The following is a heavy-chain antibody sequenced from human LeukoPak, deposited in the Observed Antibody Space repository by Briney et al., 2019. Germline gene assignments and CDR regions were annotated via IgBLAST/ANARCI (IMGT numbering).Heavy chain of an antibody. Sequence: PGGSLRLSCVASGFTFSSYAMSWVRQAPGKGLEWVSGIRRDGENTYSAASVRGRFTISRDDSKNTLYLQMNSLRAEDTAVYYCPRHSGGSCYSQSVDPWGQGTLVTVSS. V-gene: IGHV3-23*01. CDR1: GFTFSSYA. J-gene: IGHJ5*02. CDR3: PRHSGGSCYSQSVDP. D-gene: IGHD2-15*01. CDR2: IRRDGENT.